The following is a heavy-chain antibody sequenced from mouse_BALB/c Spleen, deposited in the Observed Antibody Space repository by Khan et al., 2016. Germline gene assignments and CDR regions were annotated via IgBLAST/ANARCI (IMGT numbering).Heavy chain of an antibody. CDR1: VFNIKDYY. V-gene: IGHV14-4*02. CDR2: IDPENGDT. J-gene: IGHJ2*01. D-gene: IGHD1-1*01. CDR3: NAIYYGSDVYFDY. Sequence: EVQLQESGAELVRSGASVKLSCTASVFNIKDYYMHWVTQRPEQGLEWIGWIDPENGDTEYAPKFQGKATMTADTSSNAAYLQFSSLTSEDSAVYYCNAIYYGSDVYFDYWGQGTTLTVSS.